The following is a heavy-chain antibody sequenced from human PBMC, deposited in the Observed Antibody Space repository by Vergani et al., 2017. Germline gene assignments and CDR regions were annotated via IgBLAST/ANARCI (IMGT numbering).Heavy chain of an antibody. Sequence: QVQLVESGGGVVQPGRSLRLSCAASGFTFSSYGMHWVRQAPGKGLEWVAVISYDGSNKYYADSVKGRFTISRDNSKNTLYLQMNSLRAEDTAVYYCAKERAHDYGAGFNYWGEGTLVTVSS. CDR3: AKERAHDYGAGFNY. CDR2: ISYDGSNK. J-gene: IGHJ4*02. D-gene: IGHD4/OR15-4a*01. CDR1: GFTFSSYG. V-gene: IGHV3-30*18.